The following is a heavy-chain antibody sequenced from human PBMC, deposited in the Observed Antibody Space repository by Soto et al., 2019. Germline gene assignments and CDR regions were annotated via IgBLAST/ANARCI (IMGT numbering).Heavy chain of an antibody. V-gene: IGHV4-61*08. CDR3: ARGENYDILTGYYFDY. CDR1: GGSISSGGYY. J-gene: IGHJ4*02. D-gene: IGHD3-9*01. Sequence: PSETLSLTCTVSGGSISSGGYYWSWIRQHPGKGLEWIGYIYYSGSTYYNPSLKSRVTISVDTSKNQFSLKLSSVTAADTAVYYCARGENYDILTGYYFDYWGQGTLVTVSS. CDR2: IYYSGST.